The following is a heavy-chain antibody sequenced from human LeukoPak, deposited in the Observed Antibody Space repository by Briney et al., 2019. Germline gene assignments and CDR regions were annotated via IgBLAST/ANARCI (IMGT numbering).Heavy chain of an antibody. Sequence: ASVKVSCKASGYTFTSYGISWVRQAPGQGLEWMGWISAYNGNTNYAQKLQGRVTMTTDTSTSTAYMELRSLRSDDTAVYYCARGAPLYQSEYRNTFDYWGQGTLVTVSS. CDR3: ARGAPLYQSEYRNTFDY. J-gene: IGHJ4*02. D-gene: IGHD2/OR15-2a*01. CDR1: GYTFTSYG. V-gene: IGHV1-18*01. CDR2: ISAYNGNT.